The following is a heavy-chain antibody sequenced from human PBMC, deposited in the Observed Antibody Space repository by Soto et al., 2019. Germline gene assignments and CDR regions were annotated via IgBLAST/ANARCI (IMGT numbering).Heavy chain of an antibody. Sequence: AMSWVRLAPGKGLEWSSVVGPSGASTFYADSVRGRFTISRGNSENTLYLQMNSLRAADTALSFCARSYYYDSTGYYRPFDYWGPGPLVTVSS. CDR3: ARSYYYDSTGYYRPFDY. CDR2: VGPSGAST. V-gene: IGHV3-23*01. CDR1: A. D-gene: IGHD3-22*01. J-gene: IGHJ4*02.